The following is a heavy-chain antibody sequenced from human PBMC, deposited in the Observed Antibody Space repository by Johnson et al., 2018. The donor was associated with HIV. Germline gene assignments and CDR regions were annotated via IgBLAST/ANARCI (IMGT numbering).Heavy chain of an antibody. CDR2: LNANGGST. V-gene: IGHV3-25*05. D-gene: IGHD6-13*01. Sequence: MLLVESGGGLAKPAWSPRLSCAASQFTFSSHYMTCVRQAPGNGLELVGQLNANGGSTYLIDYSGKDRFNTSRDNAKNTLHLQMNSLRAEDTAVYYCAKEHWVVGSWQAFDIRGQGTMVTVSS. CDR3: AKEHWVVGSWQAFDI. J-gene: IGHJ3*02. CDR1: QFTFSSHY.